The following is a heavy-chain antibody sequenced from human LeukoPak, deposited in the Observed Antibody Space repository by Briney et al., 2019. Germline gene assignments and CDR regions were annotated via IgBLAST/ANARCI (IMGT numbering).Heavy chain of an antibody. Sequence: SETLSLTCTVSGGSISSYYWSWIRQPPGKGLEWIGYIYYSGSTNYNPSPKSRVTISVDTSKNQFSLKLSSVTAADTAVYYCARDRVYGDRDYFDYWGQGTLVTVSS. J-gene: IGHJ4*02. CDR3: ARDRVYGDRDYFDY. CDR1: GGSISSYY. V-gene: IGHV4-59*01. D-gene: IGHD4-17*01. CDR2: IYYSGST.